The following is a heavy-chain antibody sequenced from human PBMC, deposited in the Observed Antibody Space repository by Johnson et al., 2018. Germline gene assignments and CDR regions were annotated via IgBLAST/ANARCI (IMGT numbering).Heavy chain of an antibody. CDR2: ISYSGST. Sequence: VQLQESGPGLVKPSESLSLTSTVSGGSISSYYWSWIRQPPGQGLEWIGLISYSGSTNYNPSLKSRVTISVDMSKNQFPLKLSSVTAADTAVYYCGILNPAGYGVDVWGQGTTVTVSS. V-gene: IGHV4-59*12. CDR3: GILNPAGYGVDV. CDR1: GGSISSYY. J-gene: IGHJ6*02.